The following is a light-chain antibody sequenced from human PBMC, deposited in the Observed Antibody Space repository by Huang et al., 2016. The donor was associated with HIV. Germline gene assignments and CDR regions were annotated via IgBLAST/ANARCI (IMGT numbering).Light chain of an antibody. Sequence: MTQSPSTLSVSPGESATLSCRASQSVFKNLAWYQQKPGQAPKLLIYGSSTRAAGSLARFSVSGSGTDFTLTISSLQSEDVAVYYCQQYNTSPRTFGQGTKVEV. CDR2: GSS. J-gene: IGKJ1*01. CDR1: QSVFKN. CDR3: QQYNTSPRT. V-gene: IGKV3-15*01.